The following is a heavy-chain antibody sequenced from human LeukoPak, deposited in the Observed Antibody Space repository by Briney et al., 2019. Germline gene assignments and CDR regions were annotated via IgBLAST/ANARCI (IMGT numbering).Heavy chain of an antibody. CDR2: INHSGST. Sequence: SSETLSLTCAVYGGSFSGYYWSWIRQPPGRGLEWIGEINHSGSTNYNPSLKSRVTISVDTSKNQFSLKLSSVTAADTAVYYCARESIDWAGYSSSWYPDYWGQGTLVTVSS. CDR1: GGSFSGYY. J-gene: IGHJ4*02. D-gene: IGHD6-13*01. CDR3: ARESIDWAGYSSSWYPDY. V-gene: IGHV4-34*01.